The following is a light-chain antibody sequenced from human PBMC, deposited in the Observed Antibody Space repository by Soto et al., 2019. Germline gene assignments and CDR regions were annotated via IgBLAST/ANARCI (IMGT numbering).Light chain of an antibody. CDR3: SSYAGSNNFEV. J-gene: IGLJ1*01. Sequence: QSVLTQPPSASGSPGQSVTISCTGTSSDVGGYNYVSWYQQHPGKAPKLMIYEVSKQPSGVPDRFSGSKSGNTASLTVSGLQAEDEADYYCSSYAGSNNFEVFGTGTKVTVL. V-gene: IGLV2-8*01. CDR2: EVS. CDR1: SSDVGGYNY.